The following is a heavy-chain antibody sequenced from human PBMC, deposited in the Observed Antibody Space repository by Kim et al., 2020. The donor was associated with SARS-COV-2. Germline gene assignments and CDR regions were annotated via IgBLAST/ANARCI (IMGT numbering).Heavy chain of an antibody. Sequence: GGSLRLSCAASGFTFSSYAMHWVRQAPGKGLEWVAVISYDGSNKYYADSVKGRFTISRDNSKNTLYLQMNSLRAEDTAVYYCARNLPAGYSYYYYYGMDV. CDR2: ISYDGSNK. CDR3: ARNLPAGYSYYYYYGMDV. J-gene: IGHJ6*01. CDR1: GFTFSSYA. V-gene: IGHV3-30*04. D-gene: IGHD6-13*01.